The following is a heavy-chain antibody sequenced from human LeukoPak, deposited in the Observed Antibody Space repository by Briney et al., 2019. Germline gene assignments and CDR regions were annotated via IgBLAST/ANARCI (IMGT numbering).Heavy chain of an antibody. CDR2: INTNTGNP. Sequence: ASVKVSCKASGYTFTSYAMNWVRQAPGQGLEWMGWINTNTGNPTYAQGFTGRFVFSLDTSVSTAYLQISSLKAEDTAVYYCAREDIVVVVAARMDVWGQGTTVTVSS. J-gene: IGHJ6*02. D-gene: IGHD2-15*01. V-gene: IGHV7-4-1*02. CDR1: GYTFTSYA. CDR3: AREDIVVVVAARMDV.